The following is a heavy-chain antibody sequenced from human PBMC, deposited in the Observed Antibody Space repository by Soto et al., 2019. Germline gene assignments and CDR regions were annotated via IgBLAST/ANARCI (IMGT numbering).Heavy chain of an antibody. V-gene: IGHV5-51*01. Sequence: PGESLKISCKGSGYSFTSYWIGWVRQMPGKSLEWMGIIYPGDSDTRYSPSFQGQVTISAGKSISTAYLQWSSLKAPDTARYYCARNEGSGSYPRDYYYGMDVWGQGTTVTVSS. CDR3: ARNEGSGSYPRDYYYGMDV. D-gene: IGHD1-26*01. J-gene: IGHJ6*02. CDR2: IYPGDSDT. CDR1: GYSFTSYW.